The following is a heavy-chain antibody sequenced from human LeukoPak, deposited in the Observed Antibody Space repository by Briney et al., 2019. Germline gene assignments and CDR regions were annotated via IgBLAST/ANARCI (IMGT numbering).Heavy chain of an antibody. D-gene: IGHD3-10*01. J-gene: IGHJ5*02. V-gene: IGHV4-4*07. CDR3: ARAHITMVRGVPNWFDP. CDR1: GGSISSYY. Sequence: SETLSLTCTVSGGSISSYYWSWIRQPAGKGLEWIGRIYTSGSTNYNPSLKSRVTMSVDTSKNQFSLKLSSVTAADPAVYYCARAHITMVRGVPNWFDPWGQGTLVTVSS. CDR2: IYTSGST.